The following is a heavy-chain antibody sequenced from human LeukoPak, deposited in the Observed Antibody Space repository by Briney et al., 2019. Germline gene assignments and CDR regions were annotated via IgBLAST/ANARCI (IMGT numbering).Heavy chain of an antibody. Sequence: PSETLSLTCTVSGGSISSSSYYWGWIRQPPGKGLEWIGSIYYSGSTYYNPSLKSRVTISVDTSKNQFSLKLSSVTAADTAVYYCARRLYCSSTSCYRGIYYYGMDVWGQGTTVTVSS. J-gene: IGHJ6*02. CDR1: GGSISSSSYY. D-gene: IGHD2-2*02. CDR3: ARRLYCSSTSCYRGIYYYGMDV. V-gene: IGHV4-39*01. CDR2: IYYSGST.